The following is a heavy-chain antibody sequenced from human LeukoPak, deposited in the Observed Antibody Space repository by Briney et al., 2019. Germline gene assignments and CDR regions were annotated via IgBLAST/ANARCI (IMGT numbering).Heavy chain of an antibody. J-gene: IGHJ1*01. V-gene: IGHV4-59*01. CDR2: IYYSGST. CDR1: GGSISNYY. Sequence: SETLSLTCTVSGGSISNYYWSWIRQPPGKGLEWIGYIYYSGSTYYNPSLRSRVTISVDTSKNQFSLNLDSVTAADTAVYYCARALSGTYGLFQHWGQGTLVTVSS. CDR3: ARALSGTYGLFQH. D-gene: IGHD1-26*01.